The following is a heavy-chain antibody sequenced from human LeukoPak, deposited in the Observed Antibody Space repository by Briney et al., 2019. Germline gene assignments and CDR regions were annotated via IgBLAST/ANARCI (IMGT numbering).Heavy chain of an antibody. CDR3: ARDEGGSDEGYFDY. D-gene: IGHD3-16*01. V-gene: IGHV3-21*01. CDR2: ISSSSSYI. J-gene: IGHJ4*02. Sequence: GGSLRLSCAASGFTFSSYSMNWVRQAPGKGLEWVSSISSSSSYIYYADSVEGRFTISRDNAKNSLYLQMNSLRAEDTAVYYCARDEGGSDEGYFDYWGQGTLVTVSS. CDR1: GFTFSSYS.